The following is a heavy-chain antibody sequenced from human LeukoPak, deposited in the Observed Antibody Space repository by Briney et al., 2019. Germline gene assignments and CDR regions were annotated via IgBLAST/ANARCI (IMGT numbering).Heavy chain of an antibody. D-gene: IGHD5/OR15-5a*01. V-gene: IGHV1-2*02. J-gene: IGHJ6*03. CDR3: ARDQVSHIMPLYMDV. CDR2: INPKTGGT. Sequence: GASVKVSCEASGYTFTGYYMHWVRQAPGQGLEWMGWINPKTGGTSYAQKFQGRVTMTRDTSISTINMELTRLTSDDTAVYYCARDQVSHIMPLYMDVWGEGTTVTVSS. CDR1: GYTFTGYY.